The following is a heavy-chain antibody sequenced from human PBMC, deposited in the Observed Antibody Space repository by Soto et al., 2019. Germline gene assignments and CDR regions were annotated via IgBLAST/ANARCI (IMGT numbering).Heavy chain of an antibody. J-gene: IGHJ4*02. D-gene: IGHD3-22*01. V-gene: IGHV1-69*04. CDR3: AKDRVPNDSSGYYSILTDS. CDR2: IIPILGIA. Sequence: SVKVSCKASGGTFSSYTISWVRQAPGQGLEWMGRIIPILGIANYAQKFQGRVTITADKSTSTAYMELSSLRAEDTAVYYCAKDRVPNDSSGYYSILTDSWGQGTVVTVSS. CDR1: GGTFSSYT.